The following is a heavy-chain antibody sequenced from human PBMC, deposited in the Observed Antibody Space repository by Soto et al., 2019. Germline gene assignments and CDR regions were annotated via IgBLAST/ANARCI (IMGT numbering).Heavy chain of an antibody. D-gene: IGHD2-21*01. Sequence: GGSLRLSCAASGFTFSSYAMTWVRQAPGKGLAWVSGISGSGGSAYYADSVKGRFTISRDKSKNTLYLQMNSLRAEDTAVYYCAKNRGEEYYYGMDVWGQGTTVTVSS. CDR2: ISGSGGSA. J-gene: IGHJ6*02. V-gene: IGHV3-23*01. CDR3: AKNRGEEYYYGMDV. CDR1: GFTFSSYA.